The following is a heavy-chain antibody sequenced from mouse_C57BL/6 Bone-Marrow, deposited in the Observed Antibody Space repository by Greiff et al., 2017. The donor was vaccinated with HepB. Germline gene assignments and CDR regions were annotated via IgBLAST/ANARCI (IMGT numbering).Heavy chain of an antibody. CDR1: GYAFTNYL. J-gene: IGHJ2*01. CDR2: INPGSGGT. Sequence: QVQLQQSGAELVRPGTSVKVSCKASGYAFTNYLIEWVKQRPGQGLEWVGVINPGSGGTNYNEKFKGKATLAADKSSSTAYMQLSSLTSEVSAVYFCARGDGYFFDYWGQGTTLTVSS. V-gene: IGHV1-54*01. CDR3: ARGDGYFFDY. D-gene: IGHD2-3*01.